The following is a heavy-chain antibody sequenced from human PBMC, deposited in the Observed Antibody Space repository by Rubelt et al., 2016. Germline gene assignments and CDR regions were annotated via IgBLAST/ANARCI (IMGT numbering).Heavy chain of an antibody. Sequence: GLEWVSAISGSGGSTYYADSVKGRFTISRDNFKNTLYLQMNSLRAEDTAVYYCARVKVYSYGFSYYYGMDVWGQGTTVTVSS. D-gene: IGHD5-18*01. CDR3: ARVKVYSYGFSYYYGMDV. CDR2: ISGSGGST. J-gene: IGHJ6*02. V-gene: IGHV3-23*01.